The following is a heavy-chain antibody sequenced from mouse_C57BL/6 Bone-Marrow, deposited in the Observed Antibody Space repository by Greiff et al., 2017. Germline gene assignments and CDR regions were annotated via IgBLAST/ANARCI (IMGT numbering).Heavy chain of an antibody. CDR3: TRRSYYYGSSLWYFDV. CDR1: GYTFTSYW. V-gene: IGHV1-5*01. Sequence: VQLQQPGTELVKPGASVKLSCKASGYTFTSYWMHWVKQRPGQGLEWIGAIYPGNSDTSYNQKFKGKAKLTAVTSASTAYMELSSLTNEDSAVYYCTRRSYYYGSSLWYFDVWGTGTTVTVSS. J-gene: IGHJ1*03. D-gene: IGHD1-1*01. CDR2: IYPGNSDT.